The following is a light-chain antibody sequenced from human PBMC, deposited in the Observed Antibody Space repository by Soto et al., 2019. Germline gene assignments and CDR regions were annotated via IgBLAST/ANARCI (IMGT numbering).Light chain of an antibody. CDR1: QSVSSY. V-gene: IGKV3-11*01. J-gene: IGKJ4*02. CDR3: QQRSNWPPP. Sequence: EIVLTQSPATLSLSPGDRATLSCRASQSVSSYLAWYQQKPGQAPRLLIYDASNRATGIPARFRGSGSGTEFTLTISSLEPEDFAVYYCQQRSNWPPPFGGGTKVEIK. CDR2: DAS.